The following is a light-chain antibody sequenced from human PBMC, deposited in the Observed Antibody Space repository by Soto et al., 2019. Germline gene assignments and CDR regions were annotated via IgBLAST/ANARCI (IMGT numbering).Light chain of an antibody. CDR1: QGISSY. V-gene: IGKV1-9*01. J-gene: IGKJ1*01. CDR2: AAS. Sequence: DVQLTQSPSFLSASVGDRVTITCRASQGISSYLAWYQQKPGIAPKLLIYAASTLQSGVPSRFSGSGSGTEFTLTISSLQLEDFATYYCQQLNSYPLTFGQGTKVDIK. CDR3: QQLNSYPLT.